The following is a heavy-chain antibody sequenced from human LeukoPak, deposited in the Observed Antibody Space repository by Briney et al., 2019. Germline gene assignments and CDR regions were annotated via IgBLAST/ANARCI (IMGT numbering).Heavy chain of an antibody. CDR3: ARVGYSSSWYRDYYYYMDV. V-gene: IGHV6-1*01. Sequence: SQTLSLTCAISGDSVSSNSAAWNWIRQSPSRGLEWLGRTYYRSNWGNDYAVSVERRISINPDTSKNQFSLQLNSVTPEDTAVYYCARVGYSSSWYRDYYYYMDVWGKGTTVTVSS. J-gene: IGHJ6*03. CDR2: TYYRSNWGN. D-gene: IGHD6-13*01. CDR1: GDSVSSNSAA.